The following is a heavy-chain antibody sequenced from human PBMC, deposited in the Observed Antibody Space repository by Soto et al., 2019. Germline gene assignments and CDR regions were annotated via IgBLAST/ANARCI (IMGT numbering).Heavy chain of an antibody. J-gene: IGHJ4*02. Sequence: QVQLVQSGTEVKKPGASVRVSCKASGYTFSNYAMHWVRQAPGQRLEWMGWINAGNGNTKYSQKFQGRVTITRDTSANIVYMEVSSLNSEDTAVSYCARAYCSFTSCPPGGYWGQGTLVTVSS. CDR1: GYTFSNYA. CDR3: ARAYCSFTSCPPGGY. CDR2: INAGNGNT. D-gene: IGHD2-2*01. V-gene: IGHV1-3*01.